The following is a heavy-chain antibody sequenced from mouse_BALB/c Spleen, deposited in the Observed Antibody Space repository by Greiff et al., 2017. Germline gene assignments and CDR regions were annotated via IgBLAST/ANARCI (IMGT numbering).Heavy chain of an antibody. V-gene: IGHV7-3*02. J-gene: IGHJ2*01. CDR3: ARGGYYYGSSLDY. D-gene: IGHD1-1*01. CDR1: GFTFTDYY. CDR2: IRNKANGYTT. Sequence: EVQVVESGGGLVQPGGSLRLSCATSGFTFTDYYMSWVRQPPGKALEWLGFIRNKANGYTTEYSASVKGRFTISRDNSQSILYLQMNTLRAEDSATYYCARGGYYYGSSLDYWGQGTTLTVSS.